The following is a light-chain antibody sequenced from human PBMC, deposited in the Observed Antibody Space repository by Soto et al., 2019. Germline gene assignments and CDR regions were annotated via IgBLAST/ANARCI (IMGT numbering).Light chain of an antibody. CDR3: SSYTSSSTSV. CDR1: SSDVGGYNY. J-gene: IGLJ1*01. CDR2: EVS. Sequence: QSALTQPASVSGSPGQSITISCTGTSSDVGGYNYVSWYQQHPGKAPKLMIYEVSNRPSGVSNRFSGSKSGNKASLTISGLQAEDEADYYCSSYTSSSTSVFGTGTKLTVL. V-gene: IGLV2-14*01.